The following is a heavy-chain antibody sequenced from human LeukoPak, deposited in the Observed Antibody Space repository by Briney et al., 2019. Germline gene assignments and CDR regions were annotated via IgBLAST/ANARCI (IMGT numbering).Heavy chain of an antibody. Sequence: QSGGSLRLSCAASGFTFSSHAMSWVRQAPGKGLEWVSGISGSGDSTNYADSVKGRFTISRENAKNTLYLQMNSMRAEDTALYYSARSTVEGLAYFGYTCIEYFQHWGQGTLVTVSS. CDR1: GFTFSSHA. J-gene: IGHJ1*01. CDR3: ARSTVEGLAYFGYTCIEYFQH. D-gene: IGHD2-21*01. CDR2: ISGSGDST. V-gene: IGHV3-23*01.